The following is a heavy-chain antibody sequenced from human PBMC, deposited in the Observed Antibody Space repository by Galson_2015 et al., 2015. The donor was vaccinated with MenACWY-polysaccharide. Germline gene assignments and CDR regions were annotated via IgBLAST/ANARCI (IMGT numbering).Heavy chain of an antibody. D-gene: IGHD6-13*01. J-gene: IGHJ3*02. V-gene: IGHV1-69*05. CDR2: IIPIFGTT. Sequence: SVKVSCKASGGTFSSYAISWVRQAPGQGLEWMGGIIPIFGTTNYAQKFQGRVTITTDKSTSTAYMELSSLRSEDTAVYYCARQQQLVLYAFDIWGQGTMVTVSS. CDR1: GGTFSSYA. CDR3: ARQQQLVLYAFDI.